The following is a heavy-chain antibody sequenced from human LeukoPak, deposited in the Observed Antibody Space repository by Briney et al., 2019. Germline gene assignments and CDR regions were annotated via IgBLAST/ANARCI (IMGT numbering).Heavy chain of an antibody. Sequence: PSETLSLTCAVYGGSFSGYYWSWIRQPPVKGLEWIGEINHSGSTNYNPSLKSRVTISVDTSKNQFSLKLSSVTAADTAVYYCARGMGLRFFAWPNYYYSGMEVGAKGTRVPV. D-gene: IGHD3-9*01. CDR3: ARGMGLRFFAWPNYYYSGMEV. CDR1: GGSFSGYY. CDR2: INHSGST. V-gene: IGHV4-34*01. J-gene: IGHJ6*04.